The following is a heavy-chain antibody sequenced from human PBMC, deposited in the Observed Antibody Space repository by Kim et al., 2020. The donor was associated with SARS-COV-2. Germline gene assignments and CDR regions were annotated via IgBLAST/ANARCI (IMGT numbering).Heavy chain of an antibody. CDR1: GFTFSSYG. V-gene: IGHV3-33*01. D-gene: IGHD3-10*01. CDR3: ARELYQIGEPLDY. CDR2: IWYDGSNK. Sequence: GGSLRLSCAASGFTFSSYGMHWVRQAPGKGLEWVAVIWYDGSNKYYADSVKGRFTISRDNSKNTLYLQMNSLRAEDTAVYYCARELYQIGEPLDYWGQGTLVTVSS. J-gene: IGHJ4*02.